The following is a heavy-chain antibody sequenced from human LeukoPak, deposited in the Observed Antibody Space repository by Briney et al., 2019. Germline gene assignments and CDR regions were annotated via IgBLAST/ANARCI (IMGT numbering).Heavy chain of an antibody. CDR3: ARDFLSVGG. CDR2: ISSSSNYI. Sequence: GAPRLFFGAFGFNFIYYCKNWVRQAPGEGLEWVSSISSSSNYIYYADSLKGRFTISRDNAKNSLYLQMNSLRAEDTAVYYCARDFLSVGGWGQGTLVTVSS. D-gene: IGHD2/OR15-2a*01. CDR1: GFNFIYYC. V-gene: IGHV3-21*01. J-gene: IGHJ4*02.